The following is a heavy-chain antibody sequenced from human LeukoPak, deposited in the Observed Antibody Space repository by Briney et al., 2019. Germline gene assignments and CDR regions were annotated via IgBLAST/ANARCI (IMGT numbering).Heavy chain of an antibody. CDR3: ARSLKWNLVGFDY. D-gene: IGHD1-1*01. CDR1: GFAFSSYA. J-gene: IGHJ4*02. Sequence: PGGSLRLSCAASGFAFSSYAINWVRQAPGKGLQWVSVINNSGTSTFYAGSVKGRFTISRDNSRNTLYLQMSSLRGEDTALYFCARSLKWNLVGFDYWGQGTLVTASS. CDR2: INNSGTST. V-gene: IGHV3-23*05.